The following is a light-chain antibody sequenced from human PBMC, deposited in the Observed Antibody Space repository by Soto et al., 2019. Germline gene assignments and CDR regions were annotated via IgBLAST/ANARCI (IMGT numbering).Light chain of an antibody. V-gene: IGKV1-5*01. CDR3: QLYHSYWT. CDR1: QNIRSR. Sequence: DFQMTQSPSTLSASVGDRVTITCRASQNIRSRLAWFQQKPGKAPKLLIYDASSLESGVPQRFSGSGYGTEFTRPISSLQTDDVSTYYCQLYHSYWTFGQGTQVE. CDR2: DAS. J-gene: IGKJ1*01.